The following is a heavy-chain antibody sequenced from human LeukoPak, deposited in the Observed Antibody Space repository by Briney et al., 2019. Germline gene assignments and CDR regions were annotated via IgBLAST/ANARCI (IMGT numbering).Heavy chain of an antibody. D-gene: IGHD1-26*01. CDR2: INTNTGNP. J-gene: IGHJ4*02. CDR1: GYTFTSYY. V-gene: IGHV7-4-1*02. CDR3: PRDSISGSYVHYDN. Sequence: ASVKVSCKASGYTFTSYYMHWVRQAPGQGLEWMGWINTNTGNPTYAQGFTGRFVFSLDTSVSTAYLQINSLKAEDTAVYYCPRDSISGSYVHYDNWGQGTLVTVSS.